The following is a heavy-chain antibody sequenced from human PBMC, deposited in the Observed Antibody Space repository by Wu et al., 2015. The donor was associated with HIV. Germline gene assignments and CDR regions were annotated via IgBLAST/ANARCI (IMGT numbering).Heavy chain of an antibody. Sequence: QVQLVQSGAEVKKPGSSVKVSCKASGDTFSRSGISWMRQAPGKGFEWMGRIIPIFGTTNYAQKFQRRVTITADGSTSTVYMEVSSLISEDTAVYYCARDFVTSVTAIRGVHWGQGTLVTVSS. D-gene: IGHD4-17*01. V-gene: IGHV1-69*13. CDR1: GDTFSRSG. CDR2: IIPIFGTT. CDR3: ARDFVTSVTAIRGVH. J-gene: IGHJ4*01.